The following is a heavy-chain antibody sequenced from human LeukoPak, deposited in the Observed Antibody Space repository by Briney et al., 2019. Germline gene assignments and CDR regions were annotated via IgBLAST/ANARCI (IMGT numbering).Heavy chain of an antibody. CDR2: IYHSGST. CDR1: GGSISSGGYY. Sequence: SETLSLTCAVYGGSISSGGYYWSWIRQPPGKGLEWIGCIYHSGSTYYNPSLKSRVTMSVDTPKNQFSLKLSSVTAADTAVYYCARRATSGSPYYLDYWGQGTLVTVSS. J-gene: IGHJ4*02. CDR3: ARRATSGSPYYLDY. V-gene: IGHV4-30-2*02. D-gene: IGHD3-10*01.